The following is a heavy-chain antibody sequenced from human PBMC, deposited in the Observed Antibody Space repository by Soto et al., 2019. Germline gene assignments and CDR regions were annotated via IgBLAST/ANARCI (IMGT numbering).Heavy chain of an antibody. CDR1: GFTFGDYY. D-gene: IGHD3-10*01. J-gene: IGHJ3*02. CDR2: ISGSGSTL. CDR3: ARYRRAVRHSIDI. Sequence: QVQLVESGGGLVKPGGSLRLSCASSGFTFGDYYMTWIRQAPGRGLEWISYISGSGSTLNYTDSVKGRFTISRDNAKNSLYLQMNSLRAEDTAVYYCARYRRAVRHSIDISGQGTMVTVSS. V-gene: IGHV3-11*01.